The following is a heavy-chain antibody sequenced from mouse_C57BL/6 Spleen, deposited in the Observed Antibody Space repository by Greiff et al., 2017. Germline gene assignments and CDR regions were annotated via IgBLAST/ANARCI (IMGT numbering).Heavy chain of an antibody. CDR3: ARDYSNYGYFDY. Sequence: QVQLQQSGAELVRPGASVKMSCKASGYTFTSYTMHWVQQTPRQGLEWIGAIYPGNGDTSYNQKFKGKATLTVDKSSSLAYMQLSSLTSEDSAVYFCARDYSNYGYFDYWGQGTTLTVSS. V-gene: IGHV1-12*01. CDR2: IYPGNGDT. D-gene: IGHD2-5*01. CDR1: GYTFTSYT. J-gene: IGHJ2*01.